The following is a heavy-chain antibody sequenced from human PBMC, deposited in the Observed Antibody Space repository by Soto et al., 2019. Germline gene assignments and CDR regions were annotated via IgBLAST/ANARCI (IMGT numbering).Heavy chain of an antibody. D-gene: IGHD3-3*01. J-gene: IGHJ4*02. CDR3: ARNPRTIFGVSGYFDY. CDR1: GFTFSSYA. CDR2: ISYDGSNK. V-gene: IGHV3-30-3*01. Sequence: GGSLRLSCAASGFTFSSYAMHWVRQAPGKGLEWVAVISYDGSNKYYADSVKGRFTISRDNSKNTLYLQMNSLRAEDTAVYYCARNPRTIFGVSGYFDYWGQGTLVTVSS.